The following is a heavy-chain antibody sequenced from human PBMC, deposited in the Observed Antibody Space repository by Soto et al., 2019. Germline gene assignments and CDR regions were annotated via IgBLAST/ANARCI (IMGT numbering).Heavy chain of an antibody. CDR1: GFILSDFA. CDR3: AKTGCNGGSCFSWFDP. Sequence: QVQLVESGGGVVQPGGSLRLSCAASGFILSDFAMHWVRQAPGRGLEWVAVILKDGKSKYYADSVRGRFTISSDTSKDTIFMQLTSLRLDDSDVYYCAKTGCNGGSCFSWFDPWGQGTPVTVSS. V-gene: IGHV3-30*04. CDR2: ILKDGKSK. J-gene: IGHJ5*02. D-gene: IGHD2-15*01.